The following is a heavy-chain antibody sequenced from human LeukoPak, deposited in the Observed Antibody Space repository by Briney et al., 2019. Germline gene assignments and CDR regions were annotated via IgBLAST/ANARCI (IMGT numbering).Heavy chain of an antibody. CDR3: ARGGSSSSWPFYY. Sequence: SETLSLTCTVSGGSISSYYWSWIRLPPGKELEWIGYIHYSGSTNYNPSLKSRVTMSVDTSKNQFSLKLTSVTAADTAVYYCARGGSSSSWPFYYWGQGTLVTVSS. D-gene: IGHD6-13*01. CDR1: GGSISSYY. V-gene: IGHV4-59*01. J-gene: IGHJ4*02. CDR2: IHYSGST.